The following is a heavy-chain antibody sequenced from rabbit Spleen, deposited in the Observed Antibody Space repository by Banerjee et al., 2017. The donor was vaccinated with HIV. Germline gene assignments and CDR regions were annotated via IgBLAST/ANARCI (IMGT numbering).Heavy chain of an antibody. CDR2: IYAGDGST. D-gene: IGHD3-1*01. CDR1: GFSLFIYW. Sequence: EESGGGLVKPGGTLTLTCKASGFSLFIYWICWVRQAPGKGLDLIGCIYAGDGSTDYANWVNGRFTISKTSSTVDLKMTSLTAADTATYFCARDLASVVGWNFNLWGPGTLVTVS. J-gene: IGHJ4*01. CDR3: ARDLASVVGWNFNL. V-gene: IGHV1S42*01.